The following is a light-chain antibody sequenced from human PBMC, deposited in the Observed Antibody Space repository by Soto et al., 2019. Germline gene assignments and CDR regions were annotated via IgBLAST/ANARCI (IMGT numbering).Light chain of an antibody. Sequence: QSALTQPASVSGSPGQSITISCTGTSSDVGGYNYVSWYQQHPGKAPKLMIYEVSNRPSGVSNRFAGSKSGNTASLTISGLQGEDDADYYGSSYRSSSTLCVFGTGTKLTVL. J-gene: IGLJ1*01. CDR3: SSYRSSSTLCV. CDR1: SSDVGGYNY. CDR2: EVS. V-gene: IGLV2-14*01.